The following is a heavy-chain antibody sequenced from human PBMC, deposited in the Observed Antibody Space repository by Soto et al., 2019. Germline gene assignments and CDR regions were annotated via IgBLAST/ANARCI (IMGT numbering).Heavy chain of an antibody. CDR1: GGTSTIYT. Sequence: QVQLVQSGAEVKKPGSSLKVSCETSGGTSTIYTITWVRQAPGQGLQWMGRIVPTLRLTNYAQDFQGSLTLTADTSTSTAHMALSSLTSEDTAVYYCATEKYGAGRVGVDTWGQGTLVTVSS. J-gene: IGHJ5*02. D-gene: IGHD1-26*01. CDR2: IVPTLRLT. CDR3: ATEKYGAGRVGVDT. V-gene: IGHV1-69*08.